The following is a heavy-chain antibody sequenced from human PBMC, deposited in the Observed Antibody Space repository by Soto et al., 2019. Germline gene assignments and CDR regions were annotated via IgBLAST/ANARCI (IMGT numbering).Heavy chain of an antibody. J-gene: IGHJ4*02. V-gene: IGHV3-53*05. CDR3: ARIGLWGKLTDL. Sequence: GGSLRLSCAASGFAVSSNYMTWVRQAPGKGLEWVSILHTDLTSFYADSVKGRFAISRDNAKNSFYLHMNNLRAEDTAVYFCARIGLWGKLTDLWGQGTSVTVSS. CDR1: GFAVSSNY. CDR2: LHTDLTS. D-gene: IGHD7-27*01.